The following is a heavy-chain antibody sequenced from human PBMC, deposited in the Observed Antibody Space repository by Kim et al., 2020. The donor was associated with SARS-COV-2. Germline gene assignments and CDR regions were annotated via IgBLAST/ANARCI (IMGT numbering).Heavy chain of an antibody. Sequence: ASVKVSCKVSGYALTELSMHWVRQAPGKGLEWMGGFDPEDGETIYAQKFQGRVTMTEDTSTDTAYMELSSLRSEDTAVYYCASSPYYYDSSGYYSEVPFDYWGQGTLVTVSS. D-gene: IGHD3-22*01. V-gene: IGHV1-24*01. CDR3: ASSPYYYDSSGYYSEVPFDY. J-gene: IGHJ4*02. CDR2: FDPEDGET. CDR1: GYALTELS.